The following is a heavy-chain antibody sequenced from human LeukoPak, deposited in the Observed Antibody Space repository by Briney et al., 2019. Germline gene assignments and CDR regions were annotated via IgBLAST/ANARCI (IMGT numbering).Heavy chain of an antibody. V-gene: IGHV1-2*02. D-gene: IGHD3-16*01. CDR2: INPNSGDT. CDR3: ATQRGSYLWGTDFDY. J-gene: IGHJ4*02. CDR1: GYTFTDYY. Sequence: ASVKVSCKASGYTFTDYYMHWVRQAPGQGLEWMGWINPNSGDTKYAQKFQGRVTMTRDTSISTAYMELSRLRSDDTAVYYCATQRGSYLWGTDFDYWGQGTLVTVSS.